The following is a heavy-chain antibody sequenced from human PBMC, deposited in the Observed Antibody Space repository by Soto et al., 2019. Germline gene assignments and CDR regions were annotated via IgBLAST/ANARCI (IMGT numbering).Heavy chain of an antibody. J-gene: IGHJ2*01. Sequence: QVQLQQSGPGLVRPSQTLSLTCAISGDSVSSNSATWTWIRQSPSRGLEWLGKTYYRSKWYNDSAESVKSRITINSDTSQNQFPLQLNSATLEDTAVYYCAREGARYKYGIWYSDLWGRGTLVTFAP. D-gene: IGHD5-18*01. CDR2: TYYRSKWYN. CDR3: AREGARYKYGIWYSDL. V-gene: IGHV6-1*01. CDR1: GDSVSSNSAT.